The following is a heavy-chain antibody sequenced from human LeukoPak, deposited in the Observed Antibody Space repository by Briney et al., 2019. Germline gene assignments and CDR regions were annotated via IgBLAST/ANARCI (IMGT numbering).Heavy chain of an antibody. CDR1: GYTFTSYY. V-gene: IGHV1-46*01. J-gene: IGHJ5*02. D-gene: IGHD6-6*01. CDR2: INPSGGST. Sequence: ASVKVSCKASGYTFTSYYMHWVRPAPGQGLEWMGIINPSGGSTSYAQKFQGRVTMTRDTSTSTVYMELSSLRSEDTAVYYCARGRPPYSSSSNWFDPWGQGTLVTVSS. CDR3: ARGRPPYSSSSNWFDP.